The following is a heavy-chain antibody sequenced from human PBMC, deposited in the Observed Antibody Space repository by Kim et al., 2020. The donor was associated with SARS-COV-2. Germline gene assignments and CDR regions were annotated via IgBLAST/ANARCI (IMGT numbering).Heavy chain of an antibody. CDR3: AIRYYDYLTGNHRPFDS. Sequence: GGSLRLSCAASGFTFSDYSMNWVRQAPGRGLEWVAIISNSSTYIYYADSLKGRFTISRDNAKNSLYLQMNSLRVDDTAVYYCAIRYYDYLTGNHRPFDSWGQGTLVTVSS. CDR1: GFTFSDYS. J-gene: IGHJ4*02. CDR2: ISNSSTYI. V-gene: IGHV3-21*01. D-gene: IGHD3-9*01.